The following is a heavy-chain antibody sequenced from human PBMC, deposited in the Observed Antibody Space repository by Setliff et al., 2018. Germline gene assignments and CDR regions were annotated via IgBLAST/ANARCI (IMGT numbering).Heavy chain of an antibody. J-gene: IGHJ5*02. Sequence: SETLSLTCTVSGGSISRGSYYWSWIRQPAGKGLEWIGHIYTSGSTSYNPSLKSRVTISVHTSKNQFSLKLSSVTAADTAVFYCARAQYCSGGSCYSSNWFDPWGQGTLVTVSS. CDR3: ARAQYCSGGSCYSSNWFDP. V-gene: IGHV4-61*09. CDR1: GGSISRGSYY. CDR2: IYTSGST. D-gene: IGHD2-15*01.